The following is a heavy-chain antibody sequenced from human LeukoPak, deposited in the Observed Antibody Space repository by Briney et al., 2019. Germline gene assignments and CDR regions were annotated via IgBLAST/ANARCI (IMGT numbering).Heavy chain of an antibody. D-gene: IGHD6-13*01. Sequence: ASVKVSCKASGYTFTGYYMHWVRQAPGQGLEWMGWINPNSGGTNYAQKFQGRVTMTRDTSTSTAYMELSSLRSEDTAVYYCARVDGSSLEDYFDYWGQGTLVTVSS. CDR3: ARVDGSSLEDYFDY. CDR1: GYTFTGYY. J-gene: IGHJ4*02. V-gene: IGHV1-2*02. CDR2: INPNSGGT.